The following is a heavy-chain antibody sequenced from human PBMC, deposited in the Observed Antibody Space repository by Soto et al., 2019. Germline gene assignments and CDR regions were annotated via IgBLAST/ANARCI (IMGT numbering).Heavy chain of an antibody. CDR3: ARQKNAFLNGYYAYYGTYV. J-gene: IGHJ6*02. CDR2: IYPGDSDT. D-gene: IGHD3-9*01. V-gene: IGHV5-51*01. CDR1: GYSFSTYW. Sequence: GESLKISCTCSGYSFSTYWIAWVRQMPGKGLEWMGIIYPGDSDTRYSPSFQGQVTISADKSSSTAYLQLSSLKASDTAMYYCARQKNAFLNGYYAYYGTYVWGQGTMVTVSS.